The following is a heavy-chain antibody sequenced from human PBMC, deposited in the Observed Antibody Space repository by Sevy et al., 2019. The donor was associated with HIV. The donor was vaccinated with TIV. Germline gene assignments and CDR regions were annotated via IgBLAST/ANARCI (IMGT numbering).Heavy chain of an antibody. J-gene: IGHJ6*02. CDR1: GFTLSDYY. CDR2: ISSNSDTI. CDR3: TRDHMKDGDLGDYYYYAMDV. D-gene: IGHD4-17*01. V-gene: IGHV3-11*01. Sequence: GGSLRLSCAASGFTLSDYYMSWIRQAPGKGLQWISYISSNSDTIYYADSVKGRFTISRDNAKNSLYLQMSSLRAEDTAVYYCTRDHMKDGDLGDYYYYAMDVWGQGTTVTVSS.